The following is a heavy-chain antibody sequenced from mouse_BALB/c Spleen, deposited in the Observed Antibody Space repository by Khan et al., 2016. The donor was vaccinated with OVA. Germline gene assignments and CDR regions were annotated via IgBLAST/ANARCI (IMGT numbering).Heavy chain of an antibody. J-gene: IGHJ3*01. D-gene: IGHD4-1*01. CDR2: ISSDGSYT. CDR3: ASHLTGSFAC. CDR1: GFTFSSYG. V-gene: IGHV5-6*01. Sequence: EVELVESGGDLVKPGGSLKLSCAASGFTFSSYGMSWVRQTPDKRLEWVATISSDGSYTYYPDSVKGRFTISRDNVKNTLYLQMSSLKSEDTAMYYCASHLTGSFACWGQGTLVTVSA.